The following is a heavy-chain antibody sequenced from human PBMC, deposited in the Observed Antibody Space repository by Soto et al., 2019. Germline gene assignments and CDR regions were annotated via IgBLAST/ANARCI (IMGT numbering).Heavy chain of an antibody. D-gene: IGHD6-19*01. CDR1: GGTFSRYA. J-gene: IGHJ2*01. V-gene: IGHV1-69*12. CDR2: ITPMFGTA. Sequence: QVQLVQSGAEVKKYGSSVKVSCKASGGTFSRYAISWVRQAPGQGLEWMGGITPMFGTANYAQRFQGRVTITADESTSQAYMQLSSLRSDDTAVYYCAQTLGLAVAGPGRFDLWGRGTLVTVSS. CDR3: AQTLGLAVAGPGRFDL.